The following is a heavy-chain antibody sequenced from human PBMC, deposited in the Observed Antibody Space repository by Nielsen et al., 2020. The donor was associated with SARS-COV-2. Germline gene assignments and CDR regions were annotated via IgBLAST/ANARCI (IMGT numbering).Heavy chain of an antibody. Sequence: GGSLRLSCAASGFTFDDYAMHWVRQAPGKGLEWVSGISWNSGSIGYADSVKGRFTISRDNAKNSLYLQMNSLRAEDTALYYCAKDERGYSSSWSSFDYWGQGTLVTVSS. J-gene: IGHJ4*02. CDR1: GFTFDDYA. CDR3: AKDERGYSSSWSSFDY. V-gene: IGHV3-9*01. D-gene: IGHD6-13*01. CDR2: ISWNSGSI.